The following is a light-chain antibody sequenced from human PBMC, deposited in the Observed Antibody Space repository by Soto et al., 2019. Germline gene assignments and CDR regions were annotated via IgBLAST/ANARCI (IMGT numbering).Light chain of an antibody. Sequence: EIVMTQSPATLSVSPGERATLSCRASQSVSSNLALYQQKPGQAPKLIIYGASTRATGIPARFRGSGSGTECTLTISSLHSEDLAVYYFQQYNNWPRHNLLYTFGQGTKLEIK. CDR2: GAS. V-gene: IGKV3D-15*01. J-gene: IGKJ2*01. CDR3: QQYNNWPRHNLLYT. CDR1: QSVSSN.